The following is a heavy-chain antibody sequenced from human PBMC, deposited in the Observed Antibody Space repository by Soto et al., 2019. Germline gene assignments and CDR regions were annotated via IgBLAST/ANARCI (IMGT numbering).Heavy chain of an antibody. CDR3: ATWLLREHAYDI. D-gene: IGHD2-15*01. CDR2: LYDVDGT. CDR1: GLTITGKKY. Sequence: GGSLRLSCAALGLTITGKKYMSWVRQAPGRGLEWVSALYDVDGTYYADSVKGRCTISRDSSKTIVFLQMTNLGPDDTAVYYCATWLLREHAYDIWGLGTTVTVSS. J-gene: IGHJ3*02. V-gene: IGHV3-53*01.